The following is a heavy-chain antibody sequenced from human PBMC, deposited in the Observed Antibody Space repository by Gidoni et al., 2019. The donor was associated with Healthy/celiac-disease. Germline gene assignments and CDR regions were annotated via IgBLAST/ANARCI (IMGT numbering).Heavy chain of an antibody. CDR1: GGSISSYY. V-gene: IGHV4-59*01. J-gene: IGHJ6*02. CDR2: IYYSGST. Sequence: QVQLQESCPGLVKPSETLSLTCTVSGGSISSYYWSWIRQPPGKGLEWIGYIYYSGSTNYNPSLKSRVTISVDTSKNQFSLKLSSVTAADTAVYYCARFRPAAPYYYGMDVWGQGTTVTVSS. CDR3: ARFRPAAPYYYGMDV. D-gene: IGHD2-2*01.